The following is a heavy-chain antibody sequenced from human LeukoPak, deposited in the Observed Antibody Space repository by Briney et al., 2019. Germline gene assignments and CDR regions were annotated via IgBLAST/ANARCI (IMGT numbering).Heavy chain of an antibody. CDR1: GGSISSYY. CDR2: IYYSGST. CDR3: ARSIRLGELSLYWIDY. Sequence: SETLSLTCTVSGGSISSYYWSWIRQPPGKGLEWIGYIYYSGSTNYNPSLKSRVTISVDTSKNQFSLKPSSVTAADTAVYYCARSIRLGELSLYWIDYWGQGTLVTVSS. V-gene: IGHV4-59*12. D-gene: IGHD3-16*02. J-gene: IGHJ4*02.